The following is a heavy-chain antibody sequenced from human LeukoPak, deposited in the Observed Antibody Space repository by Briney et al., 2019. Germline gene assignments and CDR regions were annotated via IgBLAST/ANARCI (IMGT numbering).Heavy chain of an antibody. CDR1: GGSIGSYY. J-gene: IGHJ5*02. Sequence: SETLSLTCTVSGGSIGSYYWSWIRQPPGKGLEWIGYIYYSGSTNYNPSLKSRVTISVDTSKNQFSLKLSSVTAADTAVYYCARRRYCSGGSCYSDWFDPWGQGTLVTVSS. V-gene: IGHV4-59*08. CDR3: ARRRYCSGGSCYSDWFDP. D-gene: IGHD2-15*01. CDR2: IYYSGST.